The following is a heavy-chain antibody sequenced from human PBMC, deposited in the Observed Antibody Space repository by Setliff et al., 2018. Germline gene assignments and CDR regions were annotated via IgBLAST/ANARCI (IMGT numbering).Heavy chain of an antibody. CDR3: ARDGGGYCATTSCFHFDY. CDR2: ISXXXXXX. J-gene: IGHJ4*02. CDR1: GYTFNTHG. V-gene: IGHV1-18*01. D-gene: IGHD2-15*01. Sequence: ASVKVSCKSYGYTFNTHGISWVRQAPGQRPEWMGWISXXXXXXXXXXRFQGXXXLTIDTSTNTVFMELRNLRPDDTAIYYCARDGGGYCATTSCFHFDYWGQGTQVTVS.